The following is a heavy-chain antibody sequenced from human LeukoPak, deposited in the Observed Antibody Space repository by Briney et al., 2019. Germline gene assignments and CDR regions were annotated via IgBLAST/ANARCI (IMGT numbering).Heavy chain of an antibody. V-gene: IGHV3-7*01. D-gene: IGHD4-17*01. CDR3: ASPLGDSVFY. CDR2: IKQDGSAK. Sequence: PGGSLRLSCAASGFTFSRHWMYWVRQAPGKGLEWVANIKQDGSAKPYVDSVKGRFTISRDNAKNSLYLQMNSLRVEDTAVYYCASPLGDSVFYWGQGTLVTVSS. CDR1: GFTFSRHW. J-gene: IGHJ4*02.